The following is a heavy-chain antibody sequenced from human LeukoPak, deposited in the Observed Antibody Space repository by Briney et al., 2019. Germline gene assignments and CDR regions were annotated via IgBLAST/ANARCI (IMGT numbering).Heavy chain of an antibody. J-gene: IGHJ5*02. Sequence: SETLSLTCTVSGGSISSSSYYWGWIRQPPGKGLEWIGSIYYSGSTYYNPSLKSRVTISVDTSKNQFSLKLSSVTAADTAVYYCARLWVVVVITGSNREYNWFDPWGQGTLVTVSS. CDR1: GGSISSSSYY. CDR3: ARLWVVVVITGSNREYNWFDP. CDR2: IYYSGST. V-gene: IGHV4-39*01. D-gene: IGHD3-22*01.